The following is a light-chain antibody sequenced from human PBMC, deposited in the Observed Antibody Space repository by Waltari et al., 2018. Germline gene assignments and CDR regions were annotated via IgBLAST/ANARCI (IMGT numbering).Light chain of an antibody. J-gene: IGKJ2*01. V-gene: IGKV4-1*01. CDR2: WAS. CDR3: HQYYSTPRT. CDR1: QKVLYSSNKKNY. Sequence: DIVMTQSPDSLAESLGERATINCKPSQKVLYSSNKKNYLAGYQQKPGQPPKLLVYWASTRDSGVPDRFSGSGSGTDFTLTISSLQAEDVAVYYCHQYYSTPRTFGQGTKLEIK.